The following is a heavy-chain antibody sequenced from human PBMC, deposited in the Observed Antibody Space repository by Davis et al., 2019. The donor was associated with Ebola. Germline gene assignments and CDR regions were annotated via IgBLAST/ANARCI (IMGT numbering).Heavy chain of an antibody. CDR3: ASELDYYYGMDV. Sequence: GGSLRLSCAASGFTVSSNYMSWVRQAPGKGLEWVSVIYSGGSTYYADSVKGRFTISRDNSKNTLYLQMNSLRAEDTAVYYCASELDYYYGMDVWGQGTTVTVSS. J-gene: IGHJ6*02. CDR2: IYSGGST. V-gene: IGHV3-53*01. CDR1: GFTVSSNY. D-gene: IGHD6-13*01.